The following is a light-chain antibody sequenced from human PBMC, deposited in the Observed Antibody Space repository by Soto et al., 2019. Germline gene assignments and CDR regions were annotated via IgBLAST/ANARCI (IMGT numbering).Light chain of an antibody. J-gene: IGKJ1*01. V-gene: IGKV3-15*01. Sequence: EIVMTQSPATLSVSPGERATLSCRASQSVSSNLAWHQQKPGQAPRLLIYGASTRATGIPARFSGSGSGTEFTLTISSLQSEDFAVYYCQQYNNWLWTFGQGTKVDIK. CDR2: GAS. CDR1: QSVSSN. CDR3: QQYNNWLWT.